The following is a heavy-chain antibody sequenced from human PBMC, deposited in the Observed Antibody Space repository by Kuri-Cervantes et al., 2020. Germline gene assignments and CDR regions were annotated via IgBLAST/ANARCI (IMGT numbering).Heavy chain of an antibody. CDR2: IYPGDSDT. CDR3: ARHAPLDYKIDP. D-gene: IGHD5-12*01. Sequence: KVSCKGSGYNFTSDWIGWVRQMPGKGLEWMGIIYPGDSDTRYSPSFQGQVTISADKSISTAYLQWSSLKASDTAIYYCARHAPLDYKIDPWGQGTLVTVSS. CDR1: GYNFTSDW. J-gene: IGHJ5*02. V-gene: IGHV5-51*01.